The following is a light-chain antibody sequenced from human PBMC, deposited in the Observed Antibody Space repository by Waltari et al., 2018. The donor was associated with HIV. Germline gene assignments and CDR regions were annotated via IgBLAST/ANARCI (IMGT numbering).Light chain of an antibody. CDR1: ALPKKY. V-gene: IGLV3-10*01. Sequence: SYELTQPPSVSVSPGQTARITCSGDALPKKYEFWYQQKSGQAPVLVIYEDSKRPSGIPGRFSGSSSGTMATLTISGAQVEDEAYYYCYSTDRRGNPSFVGGTKLTVL. J-gene: IGLJ2*01. CDR3: YSTDRRGNPS. CDR2: EDS.